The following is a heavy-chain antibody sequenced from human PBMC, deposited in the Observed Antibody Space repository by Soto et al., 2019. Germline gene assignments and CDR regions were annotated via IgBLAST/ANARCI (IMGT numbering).Heavy chain of an antibody. V-gene: IGHV3-11*01. CDR1: GFTFSDYH. CDR3: ARDSRVYYGSGSSVDG. J-gene: IGHJ4*02. CDR2: ISSSGNTV. D-gene: IGHD3-10*01. Sequence: GGSLRLSCAASGFTFSDYHMSWIRQAPGKGLEWISYISSSGNTVYYADSVEGRFTISRDNAQNSLYLQMNNLRAEDTAVYYCARDSRVYYGSGSSVDGWGQGTLVTVSS.